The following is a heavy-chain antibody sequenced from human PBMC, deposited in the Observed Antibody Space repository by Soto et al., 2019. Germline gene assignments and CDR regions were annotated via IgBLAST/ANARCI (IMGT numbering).Heavy chain of an antibody. CDR3: ARGADYDSSGIRLNWFDP. V-gene: IGHV3-21*01. CDR2: ISSSSSYI. J-gene: IGHJ5*02. Sequence: GGSLRLSCAASGFTFSSYSMNWVRQAPGKGLEWVSSISSSSSYIYYADSVKGRFTISRDNAKNSLYLQMNSLRDEDTAVYYCARGADYDSSGIRLNWFDPWGQGTLVTVSS. CDR1: GFTFSSYS. D-gene: IGHD3-22*01.